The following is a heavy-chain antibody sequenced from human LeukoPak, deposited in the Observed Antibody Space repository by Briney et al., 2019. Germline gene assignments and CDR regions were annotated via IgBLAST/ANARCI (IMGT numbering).Heavy chain of an antibody. CDR2: INPNSGVT. V-gene: IGHV1-2*02. Sequence: ASVKVSCKTSGYSLTAYYLHWMRQAPGQGPEWMAWINPNSGVTDVAQKFQGRVTMTRDTSSSTVHMELSSLRSDDTAVYYCVRGGPLVREVLKEVFDYWGQGTLVTVSS. CDR1: GYSLTAYY. CDR3: VRGGPLVREVLKEVFDY. J-gene: IGHJ4*02. D-gene: IGHD6-6*01.